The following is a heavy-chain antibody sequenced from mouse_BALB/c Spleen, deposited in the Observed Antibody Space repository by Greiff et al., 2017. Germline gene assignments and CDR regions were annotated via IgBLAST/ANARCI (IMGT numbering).Heavy chain of an antibody. Sequence: DVQLQESGGGLVQPGGSRKLSCAASGFTFSSFGMHWVRQAPEKGLEWVAYISSGSSTIYYADTVKGRFTISRDNPKNTLFLQMTSLRSEDTAMYYCARGDGNFLAYWGQGTLVTVSA. CDR2: ISSGSSTI. CDR1: GFTFSSFG. CDR3: ARGDGNFLAY. J-gene: IGHJ3*01. V-gene: IGHV5-17*02. D-gene: IGHD2-1*01.